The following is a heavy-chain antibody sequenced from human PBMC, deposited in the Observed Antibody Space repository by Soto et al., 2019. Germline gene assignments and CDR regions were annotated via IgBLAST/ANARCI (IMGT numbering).Heavy chain of an antibody. D-gene: IGHD2-21*01. Sequence: GWSLRLACASSGFTFISYAMSWVRQAPGKGLEWVSAISGSGGSTYYADSVKGRFTISRDNSKNTLYLQMNSLRAEDTAVYYCAKGNKVRDPYFDYWGQGTLVTVSS. CDR3: AKGNKVRDPYFDY. J-gene: IGHJ4*02. V-gene: IGHV3-23*01. CDR1: GFTFISYA. CDR2: ISGSGGST.